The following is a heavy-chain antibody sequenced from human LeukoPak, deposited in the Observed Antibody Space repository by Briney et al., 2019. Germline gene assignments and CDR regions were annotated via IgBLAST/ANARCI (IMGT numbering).Heavy chain of an antibody. Sequence: PSETLSLTCSVSGASISDYYWSWIRQSPGKGLEWIGYFYFSGTSTFNPSLQSRVTMSVDASKNQFSLKLTSVTAADTAVYYCVRHVATGFNSIEYWGEGTLVTVSS. V-gene: IGHV4-59*08. CDR3: VRHVATGFNSIEY. J-gene: IGHJ4*02. CDR1: GASISDYY. CDR2: FYFSGTS. D-gene: IGHD5-24*01.